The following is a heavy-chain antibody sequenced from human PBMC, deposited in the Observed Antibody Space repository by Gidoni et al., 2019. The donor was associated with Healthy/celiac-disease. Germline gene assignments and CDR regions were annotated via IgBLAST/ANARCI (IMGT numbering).Heavy chain of an antibody. V-gene: IGHV3-48*04. CDR3: ARFTEGLDY. D-gene: IGHD2-8*02. CDR1: GFPFSSYS. J-gene: IGHJ4*02. CDR2: ISSSSSTI. Sequence: EVQLVESGGGLVQPGGSLRLSCAASGFPFSSYSMNWVRQAPGKGLEWVSYISSSSSTIYYADSVKGRFTISRDNAKNSLYLQMNSLRAEDTAVYYCARFTEGLDYWGQGTLVTVSS.